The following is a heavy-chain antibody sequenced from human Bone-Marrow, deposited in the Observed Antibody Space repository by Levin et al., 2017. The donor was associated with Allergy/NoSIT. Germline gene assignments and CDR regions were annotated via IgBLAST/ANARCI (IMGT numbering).Heavy chain of an antibody. J-gene: IGHJ5*02. CDR2: FSYPGSA. CDR3: ARGWGGNFGSWVDP. V-gene: IGHV4-39*07. D-gene: IGHD4-23*01. Sequence: KSSETLSLTCTVSGGSVSSRRYYWDWIRQPPGKGLEWIGSFSYPGSAYYNPSLKSRVDIILDTSKNQFSLKLTSVTAADTAVYFCARGWGGNFGSWVDPWGRGTLVTVSS. CDR1: GGSVSSRRYY.